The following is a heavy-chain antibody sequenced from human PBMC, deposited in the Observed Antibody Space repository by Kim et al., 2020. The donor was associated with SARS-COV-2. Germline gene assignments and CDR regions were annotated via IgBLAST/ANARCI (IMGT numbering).Heavy chain of an antibody. J-gene: IGHJ6*02. CDR3: ARDLSTVAYYYGMDV. Sequence: SVKAAFTISRDNDKNSLYLQMISLRAEDTAVYYCARDLSTVAYYYGMDVWGHGTTVTVSS. V-gene: IGHV3-21*01. D-gene: IGHD4-4*01.